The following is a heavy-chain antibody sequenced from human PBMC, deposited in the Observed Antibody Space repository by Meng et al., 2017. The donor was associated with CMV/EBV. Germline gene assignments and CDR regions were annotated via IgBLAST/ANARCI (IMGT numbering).Heavy chain of an antibody. Sequence: QVQPVQSGAEVKKPGASVKVSRKASGYTFTGYYMHWVRQAPGQGLEWMGWINPNSGGTNYAQKFQGRVTMTRDTSISTAYMELSRLRSDDTAVYYCARVQVRGEMATPAGYWGQGTLVTVSS. D-gene: IGHD5-24*01. CDR1: GYTFTGYY. CDR3: ARVQVRGEMATPAGY. CDR2: INPNSGGT. J-gene: IGHJ4*02. V-gene: IGHV1-2*02.